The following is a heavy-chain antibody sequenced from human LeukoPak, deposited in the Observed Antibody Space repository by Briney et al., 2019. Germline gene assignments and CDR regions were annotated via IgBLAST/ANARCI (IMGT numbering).Heavy chain of an antibody. D-gene: IGHD3-22*01. CDR1: GGSISSYY. CDR2: IYYSGGT. V-gene: IGHV4-59*01. J-gene: IGHJ4*02. CDR3: AREDYYDSSGYYYYFDY. Sequence: SETLSLTCTVSGGSISSYYWSWIRQPPGKGLEWIGYIYYSGGTNYNPSLKSRVTISVDTSKNQFSLKLSSVTAADTAVYYCAREDYYDSSGYYYYFDYWGQGTLVTVSS.